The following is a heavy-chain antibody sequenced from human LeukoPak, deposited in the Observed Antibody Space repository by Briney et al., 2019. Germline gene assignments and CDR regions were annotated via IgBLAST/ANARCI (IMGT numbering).Heavy chain of an antibody. CDR3: ARVDQLRRRFDS. V-gene: IGHV4-4*07. J-gene: IGHJ5*01. D-gene: IGHD2-2*01. CDR2: IYTSGST. CDR1: GRPISSYY. Sequence: SETLSLTCTVSGRPISSYYWSWIRQPAGKGLEWIGRIYTSGSTNYNPSLKSRVTMSVDTSKNQFSLKLSSVTDADTAVYYCARVDQLRRRFDSWGQGILVTVSS.